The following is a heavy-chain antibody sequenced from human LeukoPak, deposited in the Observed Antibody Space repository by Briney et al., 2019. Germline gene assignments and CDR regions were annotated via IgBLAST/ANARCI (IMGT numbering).Heavy chain of an antibody. CDR2: INQGGSVK. V-gene: IGHV3-7*01. Sequence: PGGSLRLSCADSGFSFRDFWMTWVRQAPGKGLEWVANINQGGSVKYYVDSVKGRFTISRDDAESSLYVQMNSLRDEDTAVYYCARFGYSGWNLEYWGQGTLVTVSS. J-gene: IGHJ4*02. CDR3: ARFGYSGWNLEY. CDR1: GFSFRDFW. D-gene: IGHD5-12*01.